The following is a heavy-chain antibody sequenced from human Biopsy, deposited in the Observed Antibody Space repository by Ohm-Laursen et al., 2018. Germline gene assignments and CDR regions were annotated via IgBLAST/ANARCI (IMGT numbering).Heavy chain of an antibody. CDR3: ASVVLGPTNDAFDL. J-gene: IGHJ3*01. CDR1: GGDINNYY. Sequence: SDTLSLTCNVSGGDINNYYWSWIRQPAGKGLEWIGRIYPGGSTNYNLSLKSRATMSVDTSKKQLSLRLRSVTAADTAMYYCASVVLGPTNDAFDLWGQGTMVVVSS. D-gene: IGHD3-22*01. CDR2: IYPGGST. V-gene: IGHV4-4*07.